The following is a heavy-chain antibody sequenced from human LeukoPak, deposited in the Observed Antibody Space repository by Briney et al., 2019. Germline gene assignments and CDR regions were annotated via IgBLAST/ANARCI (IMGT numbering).Heavy chain of an antibody. J-gene: IGHJ5*02. D-gene: IGHD6-19*01. CDR2: INHSGST. CDR3: AGKRMAVAGIYWFDP. V-gene: IGHV4-34*01. Sequence: SETLSLTCAVYGGSFSGYYWSWIRQPPGKGLEWIGEINHSGSTNYNPSLKSRVTISVDTSKNQFSLKLSSVTAADTAVYHCAGKRMAVAGIYWFDPWGQGTLVTVSS. CDR1: GGSFSGYY.